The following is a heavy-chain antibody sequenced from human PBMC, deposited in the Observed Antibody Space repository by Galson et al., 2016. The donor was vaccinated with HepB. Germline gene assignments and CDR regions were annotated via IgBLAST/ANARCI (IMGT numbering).Heavy chain of an antibody. CDR2: IYFSGTT. D-gene: IGHD5/OR15-5a*01. CDR1: GGSISPYF. V-gene: IGHV4-59*01. Sequence: SETLSLTCTVSGGSISPYFWSWIRRPPGKGLEWIAYIYFSGTTNYNPSLKSRFTISLDTSTGQFSLKVTSVTAADSAVYYCARSYSVYAFDIWGQGTMVTVSS. J-gene: IGHJ3*02. CDR3: ARSYSVYAFDI.